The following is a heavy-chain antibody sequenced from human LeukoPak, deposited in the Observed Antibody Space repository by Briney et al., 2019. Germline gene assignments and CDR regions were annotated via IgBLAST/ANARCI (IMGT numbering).Heavy chain of an antibody. CDR2: IYYTERT. CDR3: ARYISSGLVY. J-gene: IGHJ4*02. D-gene: IGHD6-6*01. CDR1: GGSISSYY. V-gene: IGHV4-59*12. Sequence: SEALSLTCMGPGGSISSYYWSWIRPPPGKGLEWIEYIYYTERTNYSPSLQSRLPLPVHTPKNQFSLKLSHVSAADTAVYYCARYISSGLVYWLQ.